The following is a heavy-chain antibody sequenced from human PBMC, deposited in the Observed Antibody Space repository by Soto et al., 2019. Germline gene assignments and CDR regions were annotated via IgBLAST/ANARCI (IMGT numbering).Heavy chain of an antibody. J-gene: IGHJ4*02. D-gene: IGHD2-2*01. CDR1: GGSISSGGYY. CDR2: IYYSGST. Sequence: PSETLSLTCTVSGGSISSGGYYWSWIRQHPGKGLEWIGYIYYSGSTHYNPSLKSRVTISVDTSKNQFSLKLSSVTAADTAVYYCARSGDIVVVPAAIYFDYWGQGTLVTVSS. CDR3: ARSGDIVVVPAAIYFDY. V-gene: IGHV4-31*03.